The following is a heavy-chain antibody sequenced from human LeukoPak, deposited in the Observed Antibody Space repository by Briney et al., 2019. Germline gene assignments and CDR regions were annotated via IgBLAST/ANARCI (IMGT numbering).Heavy chain of an antibody. CDR1: GYTFTSYG. CDR2: ISAYNGST. J-gene: IGHJ4*02. CDR3: ARDLNRYFDWLLHLDY. Sequence: ASVKVSCKASGYTFTSYGISWVRQAPGQGLEWMGWISAYNGSTNYAQKLQGRVTMTTDTSTSTAYMELRSLRSDDTAVYYCARDLNRYFDWLLHLDYWGQGTLVTVSS. D-gene: IGHD3-9*01. V-gene: IGHV1-18*04.